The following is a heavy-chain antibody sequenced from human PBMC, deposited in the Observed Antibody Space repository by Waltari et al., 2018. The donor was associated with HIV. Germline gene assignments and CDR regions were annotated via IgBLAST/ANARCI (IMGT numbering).Heavy chain of an antibody. V-gene: IGHV4-59*01. Sequence: QVQLQESGPGVVKPSETLSLTCSVSGGSITSYYWSWIRQPPGKGLEWIGYIYYSGSTNSNPSLQSRVTISVDTSKKQISLNLRSVTAADTAVYYCAKVLVSRSSNYYYGMDVWGQGTTVTVSS. D-gene: IGHD6-6*01. CDR1: GGSITSYY. J-gene: IGHJ6*02. CDR3: AKVLVSRSSNYYYGMDV. CDR2: IYYSGST.